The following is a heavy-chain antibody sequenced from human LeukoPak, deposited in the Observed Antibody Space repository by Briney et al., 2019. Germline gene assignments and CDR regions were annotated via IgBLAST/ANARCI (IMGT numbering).Heavy chain of an antibody. D-gene: IGHD3-10*01. CDR1: GFTFNGNA. CDR3: AKDMISMNGEYDAFDI. J-gene: IGHJ3*02. Sequence: GGSLRLSCATSGFTFNGNAMSWVRQAPGKGLEWVSPIGGSGGDTYYADSVKGRFTISRDNSKNTLYLQMNSLRAEDTAVYYCAKDMISMNGEYDAFDIWGQGTMVTVSS. CDR2: IGGSGGDT. V-gene: IGHV3-23*01.